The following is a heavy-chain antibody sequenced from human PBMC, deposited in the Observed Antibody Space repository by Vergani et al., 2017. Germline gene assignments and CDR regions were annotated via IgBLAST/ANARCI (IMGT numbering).Heavy chain of an antibody. D-gene: IGHD2/OR15-2a*01. CDR3: VXEKIDLGSYFFDS. CDR1: GFTFSNSA. Sequence: EVHLEESGGGLVQPGGSLRLSCAASGFTFSNSAVSWVRQAPGRGLAWVSSISGPGLSTYYADSVKGRFSISRDNSKNTVFLQMHSLRAEDTAIYYCVXEKIDLGSYFFDSWGHGILVTVSS. V-gene: IGHV3-23*04. CDR2: ISGPGLST. J-gene: IGHJ4*01.